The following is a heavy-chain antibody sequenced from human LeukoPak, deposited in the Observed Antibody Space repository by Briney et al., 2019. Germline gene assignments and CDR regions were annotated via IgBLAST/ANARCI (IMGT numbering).Heavy chain of an antibody. Sequence: GGSLRLSCTTFGFTFGDQAMSWVRQAPGKGLEGVGFIRSKAYGGTTEYAASVKGRFTISRDDSKSIAYLQMNSLITDDTAVYYCSRGPIQLWVHNAMDVWGQGTTVTVSS. J-gene: IGHJ6*02. CDR2: IRSKAYGGTT. CDR3: SRGPIQLWVHNAMDV. V-gene: IGHV3-49*04. D-gene: IGHD1-1*01. CDR1: GFTFGDQA.